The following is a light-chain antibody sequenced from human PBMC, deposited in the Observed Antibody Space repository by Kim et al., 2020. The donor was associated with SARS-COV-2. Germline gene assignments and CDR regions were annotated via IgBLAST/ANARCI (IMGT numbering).Light chain of an antibody. CDR3: SSYTSSSTVV. Sequence: GQSSHIACTGPSSGFVVYTHVSWYQQHPGKAPKLMIYDVSNRPSGVSNRFSGSKSGNTASLTISGLQAEDEADYYCSSYTSSSTVVFGGGTQLTVL. CDR1: SSGFVVYTH. V-gene: IGLV2-14*03. J-gene: IGLJ2*01. CDR2: DVS.